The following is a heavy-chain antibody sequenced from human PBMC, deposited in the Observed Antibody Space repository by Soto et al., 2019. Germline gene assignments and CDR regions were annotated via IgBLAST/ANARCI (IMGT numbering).Heavy chain of an antibody. V-gene: IGHV4-38-2*01. CDR1: GYSISSGYY. J-gene: IGHJ3*02. D-gene: IGHD3-16*02. CDR2: IYHSGST. CDR3: ARVLRDDYVWGSYRYTNVGAFDI. Sequence: PPETLSLTCAVSGYSISSGYYWGWIRQPPGKGLEWIGSIYHSGSTYYNPSLKSRVTISVDTSKNQFSLKLSSVTAADTAVYYCARVLRDDYVWGSYRYTNVGAFDIWGQGTMVTVS.